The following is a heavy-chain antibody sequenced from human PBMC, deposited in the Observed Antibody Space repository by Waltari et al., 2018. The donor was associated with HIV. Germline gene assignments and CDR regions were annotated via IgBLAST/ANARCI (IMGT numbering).Heavy chain of an antibody. V-gene: IGHV4-61*01. CDR1: GGSVSSGSSY. D-gene: IGHD3-22*01. CDR2: IYYSGST. J-gene: IGHJ4*02. CDR3: ARGSYYDSSGYPRLDY. Sequence: QVQLQESGPGLVKPSETLSLTCTVPGGSVSSGSSYWTWIRQPPGKGLEWIGYIYYSGSTNYNPALKSRVTISVDTSKNQFSLKLSSVTAADTAVYYCARGSYYDSSGYPRLDYWGQGTLVTVSS.